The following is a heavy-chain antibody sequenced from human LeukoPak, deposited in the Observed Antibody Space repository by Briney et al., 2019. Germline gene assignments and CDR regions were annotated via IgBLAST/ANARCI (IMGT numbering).Heavy chain of an antibody. J-gene: IGHJ4*02. CDR2: ISAYNGNT. D-gene: IGHD2-2*01. CDR1: GYTFTGYG. CDR3: ARDVEPVGYCSSTSCYPDY. V-gene: IGHV1-18*01. Sequence: ASVKVSCKASGYTFTGYGIGWVRQAPGQGLEWMGWISAYNGNTNYAQKLQGRVTMTTDTSTGTAYMELRSLRSDDTAVYYCARDVEPVGYCSSTSCYPDYWGQGTLVTVSS.